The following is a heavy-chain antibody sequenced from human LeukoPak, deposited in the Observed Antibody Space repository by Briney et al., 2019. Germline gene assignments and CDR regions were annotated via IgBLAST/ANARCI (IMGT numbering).Heavy chain of an antibody. V-gene: IGHV3-11*06. D-gene: IGHD4-17*01. CDR2: ISSSSYI. CDR1: GFTFSDYY. J-gene: IGHJ4*02. Sequence: GGSLRLSCAASGFTFSDYYMTWIRQAPGKGLEWVSYISSSSYINYADSVKGRFTISRDNAKNSLYLQMNSLRAEDTAVYYCATGDYGDYDFDYWGQGTLVTVSS. CDR3: ATGDYGDYDFDY.